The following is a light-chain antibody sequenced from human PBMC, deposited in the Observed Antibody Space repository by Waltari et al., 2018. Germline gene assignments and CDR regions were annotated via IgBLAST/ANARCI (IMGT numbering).Light chain of an antibody. CDR2: GAS. CDR3: QQYNTWPPWT. Sequence: ETVMTQSPATLSVSPGESATLSCRTSQTVSSNLAWYQQKPGQAPRLLIYGASIRTTSVPARFSCSVSRTQFTLASHILQSEDFAIYYCQQYNTWPPWTFGQGTKVDIE. V-gene: IGKV3D-15*03. J-gene: IGKJ1*01. CDR1: QTVSSN.